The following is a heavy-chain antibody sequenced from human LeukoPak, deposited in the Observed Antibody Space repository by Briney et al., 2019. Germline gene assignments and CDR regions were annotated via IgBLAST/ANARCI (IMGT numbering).Heavy chain of an antibody. CDR3: ARALTRYCSSTSCYLGYFDY. D-gene: IGHD2-2*01. V-gene: IGHV1-69*01. CDR1: GGTFSSYA. CDR2: IIPIFGTA. J-gene: IGHJ4*02. Sequence: SVKVSCKASGGTFSSYAISWVRQAPGQGLEWMGGIIPIFGTANYAQKFQGRVTITADESTSTAYMELSSLRSEDTAVYYCARALTRYCSSTSCYLGYFDYWGQGTLVTASS.